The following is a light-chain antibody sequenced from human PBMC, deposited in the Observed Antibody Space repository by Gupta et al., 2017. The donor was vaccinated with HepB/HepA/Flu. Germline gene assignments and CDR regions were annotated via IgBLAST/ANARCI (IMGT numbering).Light chain of an antibody. J-gene: IGKJ4*01. Sequence: EIVMTQSPNTVSVSPGERVTLSCRASQRVGTNFAWYQQKPGQAPRLLIYRVSTRATGVPARISGSGSETEFTLTINSLQSDDFASYYCQQYDDWPLTFGGGTTVEIK. V-gene: IGKV3-15*01. CDR1: QRVGTN. CDR3: QQYDDWPLT. CDR2: RVS.